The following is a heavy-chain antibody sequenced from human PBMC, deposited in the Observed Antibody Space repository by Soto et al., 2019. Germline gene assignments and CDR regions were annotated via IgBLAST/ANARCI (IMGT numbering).Heavy chain of an antibody. CDR3: ATTEKGSYFDY. Sequence: SEILSLTCTVSGGSISSYYWSWIRQPPGKGLEWIGYIYYSGSTNYNPSLKSQVTISVDTSKNQFSLKLSSVTAADTAVYYCATTEKGSYFDYWGQGTLVTVSS. CDR2: IYYSGST. V-gene: IGHV4-59*01. D-gene: IGHD3-10*01. CDR1: GGSISSYY. J-gene: IGHJ4*02.